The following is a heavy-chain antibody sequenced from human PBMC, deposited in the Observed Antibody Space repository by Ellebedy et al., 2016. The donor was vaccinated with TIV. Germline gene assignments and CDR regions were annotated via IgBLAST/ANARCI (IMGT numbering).Heavy chain of an antibody. J-gene: IGHJ4*02. CDR3: ARWNEGFDY. CDR2: IYYSGIT. CDR1: GGSISGYY. Sequence: MPGGSLRLSCTVSGGSISGYYWGRIRQPPGKGLEWIGYIYYSGITDYNPSLRSRVIISVDTSKNQLSLKLSSVTAADAAMYYCARWNEGFDYWGQGTLVTVSS. V-gene: IGHV4-59*08. D-gene: IGHD1-1*01.